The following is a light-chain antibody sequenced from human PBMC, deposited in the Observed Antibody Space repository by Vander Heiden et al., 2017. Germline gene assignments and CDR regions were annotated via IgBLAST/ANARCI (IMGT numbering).Light chain of an antibody. CDR3: ATWDDSLNDWV. V-gene: IGLV1-44*01. Sequence: QSVLPQPASASGTPALRVTISCSGASSNIGSNSVSWYQQFPGTAPRLLMYSNNQRPSGVPDRFSGSRSGTSASLAISGLLSEDEADYYCATWDDSLNDWVFGGGTKLTVL. CDR2: SNN. CDR1: SSNIGSNS. J-gene: IGLJ3*02.